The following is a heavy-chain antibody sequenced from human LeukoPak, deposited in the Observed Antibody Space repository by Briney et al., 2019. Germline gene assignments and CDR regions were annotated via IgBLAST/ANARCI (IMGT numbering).Heavy chain of an antibody. CDR1: GFTFSSYF. Sequence: GGSLRLSCAASGFTFSSYFMHWVRQAPGKGQEYISAISASGDSTYYTNSVKGRSTMSGDNSKNTLYLQMGSLRTEDMAVYYCARAPRYFGSGLYCFDFWGQGTLVTVSS. CDR2: ISASGDST. D-gene: IGHD3-10*01. V-gene: IGHV3-64*01. CDR3: ARAPRYFGSGLYCFDF. J-gene: IGHJ4*02.